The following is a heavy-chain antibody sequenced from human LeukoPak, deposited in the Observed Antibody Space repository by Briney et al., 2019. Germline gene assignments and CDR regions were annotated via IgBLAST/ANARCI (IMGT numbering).Heavy chain of an antibody. V-gene: IGHV3-64*01. Sequence: GGSLRLSCAASGFTLSSYSMHWVRQAPGKGLEFVSAISRNGRNTYYANSVKGRFTISRDISKNTLYLQMGSLRPEDMAVYYCARGYDYVWGSYREYYFDYWGQGTLVTVSS. CDR3: ARGYDYVWGSYREYYFDY. J-gene: IGHJ4*02. D-gene: IGHD3-16*02. CDR2: ISRNGRNT. CDR1: GFTLSSYS.